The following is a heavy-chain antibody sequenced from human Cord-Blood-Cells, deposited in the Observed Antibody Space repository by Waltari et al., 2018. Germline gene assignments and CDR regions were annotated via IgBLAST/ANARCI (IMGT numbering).Heavy chain of an antibody. CDR3: TTGSATGFDY. CDR1: EFTFSNAW. Sequence: EVQLVESGGGLVKPGGSLRLSCAASEFTFSNAWMRCVRQPPGKGLEWVGRIKSKTDGGTTDYAAPVKGRFTISSDDSKNTLYLQMNSLKTEDTAVYYCTTGSATGFDYWGQGTLVTVSS. CDR2: IKSKTDGGTT. V-gene: IGHV3-15*01. J-gene: IGHJ4*02.